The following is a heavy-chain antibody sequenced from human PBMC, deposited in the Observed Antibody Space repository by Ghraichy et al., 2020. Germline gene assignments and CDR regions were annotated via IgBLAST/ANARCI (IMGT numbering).Heavy chain of an antibody. CDR3: AKETQLQPTRYYYAMDV. Sequence: GESLNISCAASGFIFTTYGMTWVRQAPGKGLEWVSSISGSAVKTYYADSVEGRFTVSRDNSKNTLYLQMNSLRAEDTGVYYCAKETQLQPTRYYYAMDVWGQGTTVTVSS. J-gene: IGHJ6*02. CDR2: ISGSAVKT. D-gene: IGHD6-13*01. CDR1: GFIFTTYG. V-gene: IGHV3-23*01.